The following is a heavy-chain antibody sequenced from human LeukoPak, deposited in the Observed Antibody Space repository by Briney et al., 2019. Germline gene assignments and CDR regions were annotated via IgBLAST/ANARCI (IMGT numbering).Heavy chain of an antibody. J-gene: IGHJ4*02. CDR3: ARDRSGTIRESSDY. D-gene: IGHD1-7*01. Sequence: ASVKVSCKASGYTFTSYGISWVRQAPGQGLEWMGWISAYNGNTNYAQKLQGRVTMTTDTSTSTAYMELRSLRSDDTAVYYCARDRSGTIRESSDYWGQGTLVTVSP. V-gene: IGHV1-18*01. CDR2: ISAYNGNT. CDR1: GYTFTSYG.